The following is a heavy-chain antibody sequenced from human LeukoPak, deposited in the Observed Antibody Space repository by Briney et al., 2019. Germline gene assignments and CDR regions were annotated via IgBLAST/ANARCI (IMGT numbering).Heavy chain of an antibody. D-gene: IGHD3-22*01. J-gene: IGHJ2*01. CDR1: GFTFSNYN. CDR2: ISSSTTI. Sequence: GGSLRLSCAASGFTFSNYNMNWVRQAPGKGLEWVSCISSSTTIYYADSVKGRFTISRDNAKNSLYLQINSLRAEDTAVYYCARDRWLLQDWYFDLWGRGTLVTVSS. V-gene: IGHV3-69-1*01. CDR3: ARDRWLLQDWYFDL.